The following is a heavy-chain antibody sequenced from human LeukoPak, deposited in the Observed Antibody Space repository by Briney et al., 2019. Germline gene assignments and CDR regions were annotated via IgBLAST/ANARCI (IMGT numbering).Heavy chain of an antibody. D-gene: IGHD3-9*01. CDR3: ARDQAATNTQVRFCLD. J-gene: IGHJ4*02. Sequence: SVKVSCKASGGTFSSYAISWVRQAPGQGLEWMGGIIPIFGTANYAQKFQGRVTITADESTSTAYMELSSLRSDDTAVYYCARDQAATNTQVRFCLDWGQGTLVTVSS. V-gene: IGHV1-69*13. CDR1: GGTFSSYA. CDR2: IIPIFGTA.